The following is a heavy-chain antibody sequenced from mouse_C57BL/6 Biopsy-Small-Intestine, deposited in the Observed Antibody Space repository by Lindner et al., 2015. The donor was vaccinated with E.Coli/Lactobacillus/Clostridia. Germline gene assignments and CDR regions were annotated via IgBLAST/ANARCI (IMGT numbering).Heavy chain of an antibody. CDR1: GYTFTNYY. CDR2: INPSTGMT. CDR3: TRANDIWGGSYTGKFAFDF. V-gene: IGHV1-84*02. Sequence: SVKVSCKASGYTFTNYYIHWVRQAPGQGLEWMGIINPSTGMTKYAQKLQGRVTMTRDTSTSTVYMELNSLRSEDTAVYFCTRANDIWGGSYTGKFAFDFWGQGTMVTVSS. J-gene: IGHJ3*01. D-gene: IGHD1-1*02.